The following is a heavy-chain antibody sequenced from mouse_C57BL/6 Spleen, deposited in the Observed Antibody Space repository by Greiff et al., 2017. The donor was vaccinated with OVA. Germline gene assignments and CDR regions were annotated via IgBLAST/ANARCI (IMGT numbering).Heavy chain of an antibody. J-gene: IGHJ1*03. Sequence: VKLQQPGAELVMPGASVKLSCKASGYTFTSYWMHWVKQRPGQGLEWIGEIDPSDSYTNYNQKFKGKSTLTVDKSSSTAYMQLSSLTSEDSAVYYCARSDYYGSRWYFDVWGTGTTVTVSS. D-gene: IGHD1-1*01. CDR2: IDPSDSYT. CDR3: ARSDYYGSRWYFDV. V-gene: IGHV1-69*01. CDR1: GYTFTSYW.